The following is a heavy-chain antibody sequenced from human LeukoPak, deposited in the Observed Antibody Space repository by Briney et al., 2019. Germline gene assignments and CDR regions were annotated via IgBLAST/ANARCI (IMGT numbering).Heavy chain of an antibody. D-gene: IGHD2-2*01. CDR3: AKDITPYCTSTNCYGFGDY. V-gene: IGHV3-23*01. J-gene: IGHJ4*02. CDR2: ISDSGGST. Sequence: GGSLRLSCAASGFTFSTHAMNWVRQAPGKGLEWVSTISDSGGSTYYADSVEGRFTISRDNAKNSLYLQMNSLRAEDTAVYYCAKDITPYCTSTNCYGFGDYWGQGTLVTVS. CDR1: GFTFSTHA.